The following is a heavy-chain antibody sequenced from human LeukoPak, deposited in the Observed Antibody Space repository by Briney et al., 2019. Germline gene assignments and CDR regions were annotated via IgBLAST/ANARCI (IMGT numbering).Heavy chain of an antibody. CDR3: AISSGYKLYYYYGMDV. J-gene: IGHJ6*02. Sequence: SETLSLTCAVYGGSFSGYYWSWIRQPPGKGLEWIGEINHSGSTNYNPSLKSRVTISVDTSKNQFSLKLSSVTAADTAVYYCAISSGYKLYYYYGMDVWGQGTTVTASS. CDR1: GGSFSGYY. CDR2: INHSGST. D-gene: IGHD3-22*01. V-gene: IGHV4-34*01.